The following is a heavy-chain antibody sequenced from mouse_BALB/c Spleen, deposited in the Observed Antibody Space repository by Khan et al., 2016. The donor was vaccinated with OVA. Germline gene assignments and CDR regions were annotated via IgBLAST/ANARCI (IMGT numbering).Heavy chain of an antibody. J-gene: IGHJ2*01. CDR2: IWSDGST. D-gene: IGHD1-1*01. CDR1: GFSLTTYG. Sequence: QVQLKQSGPGLVAPSQSLSITCTISGFSLTTYGIHWVRQPPGKGLEWLVVIWSDGSTTYNSALKSRLSISKDNSKSQVFLKMNSLQTGDTANYYGARHARTTHFDYWGQGTTLTVSS. V-gene: IGHV2-6-1*01. CDR3: ARHARTTHFDY.